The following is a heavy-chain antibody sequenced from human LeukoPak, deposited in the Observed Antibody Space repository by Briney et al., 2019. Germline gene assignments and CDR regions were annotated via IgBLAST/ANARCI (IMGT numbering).Heavy chain of an antibody. J-gene: IGHJ4*02. V-gene: IGHV3-23*01. CDR2: ISGSGGST. Sequence: GGSLRLSCAASGFTFSSYAMSWVRQAPGKGLEWVSGISGSGGSTYYADSVKGRFTISRDNSKNTLSLQMNSPRAEDTAVYYCAILPGYSSSWYEVDYWGQGTLVTVSS. CDR3: AILPGYSSSWYEVDY. CDR1: GFTFSSYA. D-gene: IGHD6-13*01.